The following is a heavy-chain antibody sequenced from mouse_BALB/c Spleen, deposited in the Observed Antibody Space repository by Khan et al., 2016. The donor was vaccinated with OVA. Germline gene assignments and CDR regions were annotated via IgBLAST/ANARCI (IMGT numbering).Heavy chain of an antibody. Sequence: EVQVVESGGGLVKPGGSLKLSCAASGFAFSSYDMSWVRQTPEKRLEWVAIINNGGTYTNYPDSVKGRFTISRDNARNTLYLQVSSLRSEDTALYYCARHGGFNPYYAMDYWGQGTSVTVSS. CDR2: INNGGTYT. V-gene: IGHV5-9*02. J-gene: IGHJ4*01. CDR3: ARHGGFNPYYAMDY. CDR1: GFAFSSYD.